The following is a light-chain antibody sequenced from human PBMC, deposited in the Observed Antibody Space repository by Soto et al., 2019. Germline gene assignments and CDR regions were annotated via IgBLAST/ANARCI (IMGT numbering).Light chain of an antibody. CDR1: SGHSSYI. CDR2: LEGSGSY. V-gene: IGLV4-60*03. J-gene: IGLJ2*01. CDR3: ETWDSNTRV. Sequence: QSVLTQSSSASASLGSSVKLTCTLSSGHSSYIIAWHQQKPGKAPRYLMKLEGSGSYNKGSGVPDRFSGSSSEADRYLTISNLQSEDEADYYCETWDSNTRVFGGGTKLTVL.